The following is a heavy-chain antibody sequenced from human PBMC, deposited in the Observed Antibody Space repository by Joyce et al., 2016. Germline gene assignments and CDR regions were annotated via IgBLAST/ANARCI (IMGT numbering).Heavy chain of an antibody. J-gene: IGHJ3*02. D-gene: IGHD6-19*01. CDR2: IKPYSCGT. V-gene: IGHV1-2*06. Sequence: QVQLVQSGAEVKKPGASVKVSCKASGYTFTGYYLHGVRQAPGPGLEWMGRIKPYSCGTNYAQKFQGRVTITRETSISTAYLELSRLRSDDTAVYSCARDCYSSGWYWDAFDIWGQGTMVTVSS. CDR3: ARDCYSSGWYWDAFDI. CDR1: GYTFTGYY.